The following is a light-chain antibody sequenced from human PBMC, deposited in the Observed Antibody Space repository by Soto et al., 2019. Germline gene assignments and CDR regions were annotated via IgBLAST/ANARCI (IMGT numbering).Light chain of an antibody. CDR2: DAS. J-gene: IGKJ5*01. V-gene: IGKV3-20*01. Sequence: EIVLTQSPGILYLSPGDRATLSCRASHSVRSDLAWYQQKPGQAPRLLIYDASNRATGIPARFSGSGSGTDFTLTISRLEPEDFAVYYCQQYGSSPITFGQGTRLEIK. CDR3: QQYGSSPIT. CDR1: HSVRSD.